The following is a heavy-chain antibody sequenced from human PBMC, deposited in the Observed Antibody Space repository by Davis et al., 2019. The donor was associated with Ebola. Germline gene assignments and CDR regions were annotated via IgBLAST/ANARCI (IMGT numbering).Heavy chain of an antibody. CDR1: GFTFSSFG. CDR2: ISGDGSNK. CDR3: AKGVIDT. D-gene: IGHD2-21*01. Sequence: GGSLRLSCAASGFTFSSFGMHWVRQAPGKGLEWVAIISGDGSNKYYADSLKGRFTISRDNSKDTLYLQMNSLRADDTAMYYCAKGVIDTWGQGTMVTVST. V-gene: IGHV3-30*18. J-gene: IGHJ3*02.